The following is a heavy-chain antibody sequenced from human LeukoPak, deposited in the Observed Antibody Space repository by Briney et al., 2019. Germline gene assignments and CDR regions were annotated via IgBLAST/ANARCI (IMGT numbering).Heavy chain of an antibody. D-gene: IGHD1-26*01. CDR3: ARGRGGNYYNYFDY. CDR1: GFTFSTYA. J-gene: IGHJ4*02. V-gene: IGHV3-30*04. Sequence: GGSLRLSCAASGFTFSTYALHWVRQAPGKGMEWVAVISSDGRSNFYADSVKGRFTTSRDNSKHTLYLQMSSLKTEDTAVYYCARGRGGNYYNYFDYWGLGTLVTVSS. CDR2: ISSDGRSN.